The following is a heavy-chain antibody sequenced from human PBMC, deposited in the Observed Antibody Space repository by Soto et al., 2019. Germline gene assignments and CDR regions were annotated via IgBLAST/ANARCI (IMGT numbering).Heavy chain of an antibody. V-gene: IGHV1-69*13. J-gene: IGHJ3*02. Sequence: GASVKVSCKASGGGNLRDYRTTWVRRAPGQGLEWMGGIIPKLGSANYAQNFQGRVTVTADESTNTVYMELRSLRSDDTAVYYCATDSSGSSWLESDAFDIWGQGTMVTVSS. CDR1: GGGNLRDYR. CDR2: IIPKLGSA. D-gene: IGHD6-13*01. CDR3: ATDSSGSSWLESDAFDI.